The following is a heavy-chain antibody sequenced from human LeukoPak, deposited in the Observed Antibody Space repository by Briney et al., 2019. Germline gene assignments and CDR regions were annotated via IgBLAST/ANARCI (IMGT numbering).Heavy chain of an antibody. V-gene: IGHV3-74*01. CDR3: ARSNQADDY. D-gene: IGHD1-14*01. CDR2: INPGGSSI. Sequence: GGSLRLSCAASGFTFSSYRMHWVRQVPGKGLVWVARINPGGSSITYADSVKGRFTISRDNAKNTLYLQMDSLGAEDTGVYYCARSNQADDYWGQGTLVTVSS. CDR1: GFTFSSYR. J-gene: IGHJ4*02.